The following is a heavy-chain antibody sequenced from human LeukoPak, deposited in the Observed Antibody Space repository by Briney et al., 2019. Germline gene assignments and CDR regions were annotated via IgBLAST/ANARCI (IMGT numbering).Heavy chain of an antibody. CDR3: ARDRRLLPYSSSWYDY. CDR2: ISSSSSYI. V-gene: IGHV3-21*01. CDR1: GFTFSSYS. D-gene: IGHD6-13*01. J-gene: IGHJ4*02. Sequence: PGGSLRLSCAASGFTFSSYSMNWVRQAPGKGLEWVSSISSSSSYIYYADSVKGRFTISRDNAKNSLYLQMNSLRAEDTAVCYCARDRRLLPYSSSWYDYWGQGTLVTVSS.